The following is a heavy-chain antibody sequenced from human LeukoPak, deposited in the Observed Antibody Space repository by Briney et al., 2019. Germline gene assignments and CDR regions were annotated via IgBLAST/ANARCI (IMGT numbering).Heavy chain of an antibody. V-gene: IGHV4-34*01. Sequence: PSETLSLTCAVYGGSLSNYYWIWIRQPPGKGLEGMGEINDSGRINYNPSLMSRVTVSVDTYKNQFSLRLTSVTATDTAVYYCARRWNYGRNYYIDVWGNGATVSVSS. D-gene: IGHD1-7*01. J-gene: IGHJ6*03. CDR3: ARRWNYGRNYYIDV. CDR2: INDSGRI. CDR1: GGSLSNYY.